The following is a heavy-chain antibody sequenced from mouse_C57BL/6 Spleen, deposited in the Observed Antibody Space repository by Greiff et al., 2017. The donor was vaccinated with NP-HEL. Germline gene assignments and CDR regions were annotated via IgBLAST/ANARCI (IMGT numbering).Heavy chain of an antibody. V-gene: IGHV1-53*01. J-gene: IGHJ3*01. CDR2: INPSNGGT. D-gene: IGHD3-2*02. Sequence: QVQLQQPGTELVKPGASVKLSCKASGYTFTSYWMHWVKQRPGQGLEWIGNINPSNGGTNYNEKFKSKATLTVVKSSSTAYMQLSSLTSEDSAVYYCARSSGSSGLFAYWGQGTLVTVSA. CDR1: GYTFTSYW. CDR3: ARSSGSSGLFAY.